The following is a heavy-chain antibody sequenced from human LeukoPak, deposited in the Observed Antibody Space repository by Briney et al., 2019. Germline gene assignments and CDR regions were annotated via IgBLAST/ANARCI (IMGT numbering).Heavy chain of an antibody. CDR1: GGSISSSNW. J-gene: IGHJ4*02. D-gene: IGHD1-26*01. V-gene: IGHV4-4*02. CDR2: IYYSGST. CDR3: ASRSGSYYGY. Sequence: PSGTLSLTCAVSGGSISSSNWWNWVRQPPGKGLEWIGEIYYSGSTNYNPSLKSRVTISIDKSKNQLSLKLSSVTAADTAVYYCASRSGSYYGYWGQGTLVTVSS.